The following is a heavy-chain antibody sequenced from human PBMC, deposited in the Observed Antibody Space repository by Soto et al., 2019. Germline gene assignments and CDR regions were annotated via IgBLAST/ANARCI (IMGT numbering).Heavy chain of an antibody. V-gene: IGHV1-69*02. CDR3: ARGYSSGWYVNY. Sequence: QVQLVQSGAEVKKPGSSVKVSCKASGGTFSSYTISWVRQAPGQGLEWMGRIIPILGIANYAQKFQGRVTITSGKSTSTAYMELSSLRSEDTAVYYCARGYSSGWYVNYWGQGTLVTVSS. J-gene: IGHJ4*02. CDR1: GGTFSSYT. CDR2: IIPILGIA. D-gene: IGHD6-19*01.